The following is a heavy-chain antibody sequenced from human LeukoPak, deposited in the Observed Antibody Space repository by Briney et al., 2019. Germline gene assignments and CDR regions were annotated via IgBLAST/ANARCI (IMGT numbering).Heavy chain of an antibody. Sequence: ASVKVSCKASGYSFINYGISWVRQAPGQGLEWMGWISVYNGKTRYAQNLQGRVTMTTDTSTSTAYMELRSLRSDDTAVYYCVREPPTMVRGVTMVVWGQGTTVTVSS. CDR3: VREPPTMVRGVTMVV. CDR1: GYSFINYG. D-gene: IGHD3-10*01. CDR2: ISVYNGKT. J-gene: IGHJ6*02. V-gene: IGHV1-18*01.